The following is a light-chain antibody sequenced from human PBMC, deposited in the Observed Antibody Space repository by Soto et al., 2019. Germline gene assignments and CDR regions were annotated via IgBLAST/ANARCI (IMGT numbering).Light chain of an antibody. V-gene: IGKV3-20*01. CDR1: QSVSSSY. Sequence: EIELTQSPGTLSLSPGERATLSCRASQSVSSSYLAWYQQKPGQAPRLLIYGTSSRATGIPDRFSGRGSGTDFTLTISRLEPEDFAMYYCKQYGSSRWTFGQETTVEIK. J-gene: IGKJ1*01. CDR3: KQYGSSRWT. CDR2: GTS.